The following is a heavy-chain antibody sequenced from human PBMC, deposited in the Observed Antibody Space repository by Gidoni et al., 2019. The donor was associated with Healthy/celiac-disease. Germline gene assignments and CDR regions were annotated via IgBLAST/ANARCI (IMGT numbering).Heavy chain of an antibody. V-gene: IGHV1-18*01. CDR3: ARDIDTAMVPYYFDY. J-gene: IGHJ4*02. CDR2: ISAYNGNT. D-gene: IGHD5-18*01. CDR1: GYNMTSYG. Sequence: QVPLGQSGAEVKKPGDSVQVSCKASGYNMTSYGSRWVRQAPGQGLEWMGWISAYNGNTNYAQKRQGRVTMTTDTSTSTAYMELRSLRSDDTAVYYCARDIDTAMVPYYFDYWGQGTLVTVSS.